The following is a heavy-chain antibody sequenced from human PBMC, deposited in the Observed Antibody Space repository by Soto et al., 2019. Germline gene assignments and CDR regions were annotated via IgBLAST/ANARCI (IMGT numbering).Heavy chain of an antibody. Sequence: GSLSLSCTASGFTFSNAWMSWVRQAPGKGLEWVGRIKSKTDGGTTDYAAPVKGRFTISRDDSKNTLYLQMNSLKTEDTAVYYCTVRIVVVTAILNYWGQGILVTVSS. CDR3: TVRIVVVTAILNY. D-gene: IGHD2-21*02. V-gene: IGHV3-15*01. CDR1: GFTFSNAW. CDR2: IKSKTDGGTT. J-gene: IGHJ4*02.